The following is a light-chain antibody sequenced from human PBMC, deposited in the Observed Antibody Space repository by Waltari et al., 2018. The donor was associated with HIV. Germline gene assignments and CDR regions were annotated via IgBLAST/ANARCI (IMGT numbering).Light chain of an antibody. V-gene: IGLV1-44*01. CDR1: SPNIGSNT. Sequence: QSVLTQPPSASATPGQRVTISCSGSSPNIGSNTVNWYQQLPGTAPKLLIYSNNQRPSGVPDRFSGSKSGTSASLAISGLQSEDEADYYCAAWDDSLNGLYVFGTGTKVTVL. CDR2: SNN. CDR3: AAWDDSLNGLYV. J-gene: IGLJ1*01.